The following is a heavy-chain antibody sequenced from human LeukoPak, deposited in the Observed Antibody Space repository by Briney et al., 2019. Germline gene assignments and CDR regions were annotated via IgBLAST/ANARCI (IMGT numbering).Heavy chain of an antibody. CDR1: GYTFTSYD. J-gene: IGHJ4*02. CDR2: MNPNSGNT. CDR3: ARDLGVAAAGIISDY. D-gene: IGHD6-13*01. V-gene: IGHV1-8*01. Sequence: ASVKVSCKASGYTFTSYDINWVRQATGQGLEWMGWMNPNSGNTGYAQKFQGWVTMTRDTSISTAYMELSRLRSDDTAVYYCARDLGVAAAGIISDYWGQGTLVTVSS.